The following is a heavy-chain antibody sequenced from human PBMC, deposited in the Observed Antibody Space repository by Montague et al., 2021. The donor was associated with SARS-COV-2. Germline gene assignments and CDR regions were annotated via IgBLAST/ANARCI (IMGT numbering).Heavy chain of an antibody. D-gene: IGHD5-12*01. CDR2: IYWXDDK. V-gene: IGHV2-5*02. CDR1: GFSLSTSGVG. J-gene: IGHJ5*02. Sequence: PALVKPTQTLTLTCTFSGFSLSTSGVGVGWIRQPPGKALEWLALIYWXDDKRYSPSLKSRLTITKDTSKNQVVLTMANMDPVDTATYYCAHRPTLYSGYVASPFDPWGQGTLVTVSS. CDR3: AHRPTLYSGYVASPFDP.